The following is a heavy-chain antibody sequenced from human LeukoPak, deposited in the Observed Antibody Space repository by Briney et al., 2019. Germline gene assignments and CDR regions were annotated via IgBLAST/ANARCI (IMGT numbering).Heavy chain of an antibody. D-gene: IGHD6-25*01. Sequence: SETLSLTCTVSGGSISSYYWSWIRQPPGKGLEWIGYIYYSGTTNYNPSLKSRVTISIDTSRKQFSLNLRSVTAADTAVYYCARIPDISGGPLGYWGQGTMVTV. V-gene: IGHV4-59*01. J-gene: IGHJ4*02. CDR2: IYYSGTT. CDR3: ARIPDISGGPLGY. CDR1: GGSISSYY.